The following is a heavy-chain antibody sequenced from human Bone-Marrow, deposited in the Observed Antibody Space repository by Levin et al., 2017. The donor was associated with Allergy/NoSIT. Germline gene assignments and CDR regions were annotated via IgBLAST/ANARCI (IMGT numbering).Heavy chain of an antibody. Sequence: GGSLRLSCAASGFTFDDYTMHWVRQAPGKGLEWVSLISWDGGSTYYADSVKGRFTISRDNSKNSLYLQMNSLRTEDTALYYCILGSLNAFDIWGQGTMVTVSS. V-gene: IGHV3-43*01. D-gene: IGHD3-3*01. CDR2: ISWDGGST. J-gene: IGHJ3*02. CDR3: ILGSLNAFDI. CDR1: GFTFDDYT.